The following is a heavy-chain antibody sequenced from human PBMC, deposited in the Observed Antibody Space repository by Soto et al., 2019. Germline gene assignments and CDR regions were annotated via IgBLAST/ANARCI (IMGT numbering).Heavy chain of an antibody. Sequence: PGESLKISCKGSGYSFTSYWIGWVRQMPGKGLEWMGIIYPGDSDTRYSPSFQGQVTISADKSISTAYLQWSSLKASDTAMYYCAIPPLARAVAGRVDVWGQGTTVTVSS. CDR2: IYPGDSDT. D-gene: IGHD6-19*01. J-gene: IGHJ6*02. CDR3: AIPPLARAVAGRVDV. V-gene: IGHV5-51*01. CDR1: GYSFTSYW.